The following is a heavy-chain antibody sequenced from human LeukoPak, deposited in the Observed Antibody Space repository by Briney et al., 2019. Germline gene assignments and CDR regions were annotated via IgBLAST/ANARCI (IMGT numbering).Heavy chain of an antibody. CDR3: ARRGWDIVVVPAANGPYYFDY. CDR1: GGSFSGYY. Sequence: SETLSLTCAVYGGSFSGYYWSWIRQPPGKGLEWIGEINHSGSTNYNPSLKSRVTISVDTSKNQFSLKLSPVTAADTAVYYCARRGWDIVVVPAANGPYYFDYWGQGTLVTVSS. V-gene: IGHV4-34*01. CDR2: INHSGST. D-gene: IGHD2-2*01. J-gene: IGHJ4*02.